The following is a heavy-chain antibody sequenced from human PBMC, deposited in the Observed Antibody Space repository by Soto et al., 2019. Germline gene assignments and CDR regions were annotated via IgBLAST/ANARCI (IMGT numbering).Heavy chain of an antibody. CDR3: AGTTSLQWYYMDV. CDR2: TYYRSRWYN. J-gene: IGHJ6*03. Sequence: HSQTLSLTCAISGDSVPSNSAAWNWIRQSPSRGLEWLGRTYYRSRWYNDYAVSVKSRITINPDTSKNQFSLHLNSVTPEDTAVYYCAGTTSLQWYYMDVWGKGTTVTVSS. D-gene: IGHD1-7*01. V-gene: IGHV6-1*01. CDR1: GDSVPSNSAA.